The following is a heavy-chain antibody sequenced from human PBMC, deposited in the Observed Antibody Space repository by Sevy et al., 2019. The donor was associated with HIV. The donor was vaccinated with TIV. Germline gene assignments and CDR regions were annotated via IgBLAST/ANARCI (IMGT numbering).Heavy chain of an antibody. CDR1: GFTFSSYA. CDR2: ISYDGSNK. J-gene: IGHJ6*02. Sequence: GGSLRLSCAASGFTFSSYAMHWVRQAPGKGLEWVAVISYDGSNKYYEDSVKGRFTISRDNSKNTLYLQMNSLRAEDTAVYYCARYKRGSSGWYWDYYGMDVWGQGTTVTVSS. CDR3: ARYKRGSSGWYWDYYGMDV. D-gene: IGHD6-19*01. V-gene: IGHV3-30-3*01.